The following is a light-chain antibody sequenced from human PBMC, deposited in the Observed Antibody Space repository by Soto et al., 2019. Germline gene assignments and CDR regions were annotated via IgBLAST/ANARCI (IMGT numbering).Light chain of an antibody. CDR1: QDIGRR. CDR3: LQHNNYPWT. J-gene: IGKJ1*01. Sequence: DIQMTQSPSSVSASIGDRVTITCRASQDIGRRLAWFQQKPGKAPKYLIYVASRLESGVPSRFSGSGFGTEFTLTISGLQPEDFATYYCLQHNNYPWTFGQGTRVEIK. CDR2: VAS. V-gene: IGKV1-12*02.